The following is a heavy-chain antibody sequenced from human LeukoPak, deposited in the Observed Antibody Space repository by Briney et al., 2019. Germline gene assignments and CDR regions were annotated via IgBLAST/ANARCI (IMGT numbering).Heavy chain of an antibody. Sequence: ASVKVSCKTSGYNFNTYGIHWVRQAPGQRLEWMGWIHSGNGHTKYSQEFQGRVTITWDTSATTAYMELSSLRSDDMAVYYCARDSAFYDSSGHLNYFDYWGQGTLVTVSS. CDR1: GYNFNTYG. CDR3: ARDSAFYDSSGHLNYFDY. D-gene: IGHD3-22*01. V-gene: IGHV1-3*03. J-gene: IGHJ4*02. CDR2: IHSGNGHT.